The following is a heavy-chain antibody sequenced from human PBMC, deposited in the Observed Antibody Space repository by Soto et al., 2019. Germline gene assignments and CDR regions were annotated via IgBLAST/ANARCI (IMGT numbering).Heavy chain of an antibody. CDR3: ARTIVIRRRQLVGEDYYYYYGMDV. D-gene: IGHD6-13*01. CDR2: IYYSGST. V-gene: IGHV4-39*01. J-gene: IGHJ6*02. CDR1: GGSISSSSYY. Sequence: PSETLSLTCTVSGGSISSSSYYWGWIRQPPGKGLEWIGSIYYSGSTYYNPSLKSRVTISVDTSKNQFSLKLSSVTAADTAVYYCARTIVIRRRQLVGEDYYYYYGMDVWGQGTTVTVSS.